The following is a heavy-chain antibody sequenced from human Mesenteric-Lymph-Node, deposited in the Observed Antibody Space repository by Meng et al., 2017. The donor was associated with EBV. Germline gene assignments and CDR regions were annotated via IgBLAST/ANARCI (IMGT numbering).Heavy chain of an antibody. V-gene: IGHV4-4*02. CDR1: GVSISSSNW. J-gene: IGHJ5*02. CDR3: ARARGYCSGGACSFWFDP. Sequence: QGQLRESGPGLVKPSGPLSLTCAVSGVSISSSNWWSWVRQSPGKGLQWIGDIYHSGTTNYNPSLKSRLTISVDKSNNHFSLKLTSVTAADTAVYYCARARGYCSGGACSFWFDPWGQGTLVTVSS. D-gene: IGHD2-15*01. CDR2: IYHSGTT.